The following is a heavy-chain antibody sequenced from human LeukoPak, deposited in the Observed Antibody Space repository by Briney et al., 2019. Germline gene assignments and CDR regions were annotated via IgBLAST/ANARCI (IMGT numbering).Heavy chain of an antibody. J-gene: IGHJ6*03. Sequence: PGGSLRLSCAASGFAFSNFAMSWVRQAPGEGLEWVSAMSGSGYYTYYVESVKGRFTISRDNSKNTLYLHMNSLRADDTAVYYCAKKEGQRLYDYCMDVWGRGTTVTVSS. V-gene: IGHV3-23*01. CDR1: GFAFSNFA. CDR2: MSGSGYYT. CDR3: AKKEGQRLYDYCMDV.